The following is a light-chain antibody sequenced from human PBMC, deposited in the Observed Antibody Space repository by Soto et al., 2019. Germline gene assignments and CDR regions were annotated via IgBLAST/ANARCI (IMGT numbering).Light chain of an antibody. CDR3: QTWGTGINWV. CDR2: LNSDGSH. CDR1: RGHSSYA. Sequence: QPVLTKSPSASASLGASVKLTCTLSRGHSSYAIAWHQQQPEEGPRYLMKLNSDGSHSKGDGIPDRFSGSSSGAERYLTISSLQSEDEADYYCQTWGTGINWVFGGGTKLTVL. V-gene: IGLV4-69*01. J-gene: IGLJ3*02.